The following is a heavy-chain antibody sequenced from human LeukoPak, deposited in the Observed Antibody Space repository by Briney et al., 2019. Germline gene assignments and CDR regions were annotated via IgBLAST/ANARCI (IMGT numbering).Heavy chain of an antibody. D-gene: IGHD3-3*01. J-gene: IGHJ4*02. Sequence: SETLSLTCAVYGGSFSGYYWSWIRQPPGKGLEWIGEINHSGSTNYNPSLKSRVTISVDTSKNQFSLKLSSVTAADTAVYYCARQRIFPFDYWGQGTLVTVSS. CDR3: ARQRIFPFDY. V-gene: IGHV4-34*01. CDR1: GGSFSGYY. CDR2: INHSGST.